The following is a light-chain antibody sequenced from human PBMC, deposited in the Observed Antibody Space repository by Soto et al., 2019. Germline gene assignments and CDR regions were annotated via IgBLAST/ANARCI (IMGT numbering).Light chain of an antibody. J-gene: IGKJ5*01. CDR1: QGISTN. V-gene: IGKV1-12*01. CDR2: AAS. Sequence: DIQMTQSPSSVSASVGDRVTITCRASQGISTNLAWYQQKPGKAPKLLIYAASSLQSGVPPRFSGSGSGTDFTLTISSLQPEDFVIYYCLQANRVPLSFGQGTRLENK. CDR3: LQANRVPLS.